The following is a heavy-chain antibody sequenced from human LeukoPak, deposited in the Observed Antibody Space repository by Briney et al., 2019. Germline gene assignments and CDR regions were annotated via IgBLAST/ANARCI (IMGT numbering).Heavy chain of an antibody. CDR1: GFIFSSYS. V-gene: IGHV3-23*01. Sequence: GGSLRLSCAASGFIFSSYSMSWVRQAPGMGLEWVSVITGSGGNTYYADSVKGRFAIFRDNSKNTLYLQMNSLRIEDTAIYYCAKDRLYFGDDFGDYWGQGTLATVSS. J-gene: IGHJ4*02. CDR2: ITGSGGNT. CDR3: AKDRLYFGDDFGDY. D-gene: IGHD2-21*02.